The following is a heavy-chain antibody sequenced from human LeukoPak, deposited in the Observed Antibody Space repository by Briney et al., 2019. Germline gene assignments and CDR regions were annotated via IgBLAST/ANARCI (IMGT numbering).Heavy chain of an antibody. CDR1: GGSISSYY. J-gene: IGHJ3*02. V-gene: IGHV4-59*01. CDR2: IYYSGST. D-gene: IGHD2-2*01. Sequence: SETLSLTCTVSGGSISSYYWSWIRQPPGKGLEWIGYIYYSGSTNYNPSLKSRVTISVDTSKNQFSLKLSSVTAADTAVYYCARSYPAKYCSSTSCYFHAFDIWGEGTMVTVSS. CDR3: ARSYPAKYCSSTSCYFHAFDI.